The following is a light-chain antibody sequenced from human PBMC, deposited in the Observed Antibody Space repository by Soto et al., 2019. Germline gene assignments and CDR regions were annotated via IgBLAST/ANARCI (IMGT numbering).Light chain of an antibody. V-gene: IGLV1-51*01. CDR2: DNN. Sequence: QSVLTQPPSVSAAPGQKVTISCSGSNSNIGNNYVSWYQHLPGTAPKLLIHDNNKRPSGIPDRFSDSKSGTSATLAITGLQTADEADYYCGVWDNSLSAVVFGGGTKVTVL. CDR1: NSNIGNNY. J-gene: IGLJ3*02. CDR3: GVWDNSLSAVV.